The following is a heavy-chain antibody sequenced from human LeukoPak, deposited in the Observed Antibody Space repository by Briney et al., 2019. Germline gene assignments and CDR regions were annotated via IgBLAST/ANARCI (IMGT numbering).Heavy chain of an antibody. D-gene: IGHD6-19*01. Sequence: ASVKVSCKASGYTFTSYYMHWVRQAPGQGLEWMGIINPSGGSTSYAQKFQGRVTMTRDTSTSTVYMELSSLRSEDTAVYYCARDRRSSGWYRTQIDYWGRGTLVTVSS. CDR2: INPSGGST. V-gene: IGHV1-46*01. CDR1: GYTFTSYY. CDR3: ARDRRSSGWYRTQIDY. J-gene: IGHJ4*02.